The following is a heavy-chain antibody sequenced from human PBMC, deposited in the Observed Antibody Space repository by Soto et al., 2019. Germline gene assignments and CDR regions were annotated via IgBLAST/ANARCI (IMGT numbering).Heavy chain of an antibody. D-gene: IGHD6-6*01. CDR1: GGSVSVSHYY. Sequence: PSETLSLTCTVSGGSVSVSHYYWTWIRQPPGKGLEWIGYIYHTGSTNYNPSLKSRVTMSLDTSRNQFSLKLSSVTAADTAVYYCPGDRIAARYYYNGLDVWGQGTTVTV. J-gene: IGHJ6*02. CDR3: PGDRIAARYYYNGLDV. V-gene: IGHV4-61*01. CDR2: IYHTGST.